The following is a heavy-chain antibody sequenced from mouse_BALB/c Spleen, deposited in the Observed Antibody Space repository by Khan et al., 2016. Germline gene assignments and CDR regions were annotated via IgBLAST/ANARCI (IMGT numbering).Heavy chain of an antibody. J-gene: IGHJ2*01. CDR1: GYSITSDYA. CDR3: AGWVRRGDFDY. Sequence: EVQLQESGPGLVKPSQSLSLTCTVTGYSITSDYAWNWIRQFPGNKLESMGYISYSGSTSYNPSLKSRISITRDTSKNQSVLQLNSVTTEDTATYYWAGWVRRGDFDYWGQGTTLTVSS. D-gene: IGHD2-14*01. V-gene: IGHV3-2*02. CDR2: ISYSGST.